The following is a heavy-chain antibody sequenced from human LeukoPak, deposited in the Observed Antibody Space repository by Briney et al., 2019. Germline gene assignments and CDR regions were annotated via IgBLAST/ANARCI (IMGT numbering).Heavy chain of an antibody. V-gene: IGHV1-3*01. Sequence: ASVKVSCKASGYTFTSYAMHWVRQAPGQRIEWMGWINAGNGNTRYSQKFQGRVTITRDTSASTASMELSSLRSEDTAVYYCARGDDYNYFDCWGQGTLVTVSS. J-gene: IGHJ4*02. CDR1: GYTFTSYA. CDR3: ARGDDYNYFDC. D-gene: IGHD4/OR15-4a*01. CDR2: INAGNGNT.